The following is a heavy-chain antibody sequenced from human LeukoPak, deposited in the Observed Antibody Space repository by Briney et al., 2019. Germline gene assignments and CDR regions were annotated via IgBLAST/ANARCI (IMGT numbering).Heavy chain of an antibody. CDR3: ARAILSDPKYYGMDV. D-gene: IGHD3-9*01. J-gene: IGHJ6*02. V-gene: IGHV1-8*01. CDR2: MNPNSGNT. Sequence: ASVKVSCKASGYTFTSYDINWVRQATGQGLEWMGWMNPNSGNTGYAQKFQGRVTMTRNTSISTAYMELSSLRSEDTAMYYCARAILSDPKYYGMDVWGQGTTVTVSS. CDR1: GYTFTSYD.